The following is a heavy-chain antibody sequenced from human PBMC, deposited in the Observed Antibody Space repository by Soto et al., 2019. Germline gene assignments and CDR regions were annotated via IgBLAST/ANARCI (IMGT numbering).Heavy chain of an antibody. CDR1: GYTFIGYY. Sequence: QVQLVQSGAEVKKPGASVKVSCKTSGYTFIGYYLNWVRQAPGQGLEWMGWVNPHTGGTHYAQKFDGRVTMTRDTSTYTAYMELSGLKFDDTATYFCARVMAYEQQLVPFDYWGQATLVTVSS. CDR2: VNPHTGGT. CDR3: ARVMAYEQQLVPFDY. D-gene: IGHD6-13*01. J-gene: IGHJ4*02. V-gene: IGHV1-2*02.